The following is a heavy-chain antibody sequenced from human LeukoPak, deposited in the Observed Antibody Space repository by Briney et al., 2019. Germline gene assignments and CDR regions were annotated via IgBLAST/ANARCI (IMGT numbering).Heavy chain of an antibody. CDR3: ARDRAYCGGDCYSNWFDP. CDR2: ITPILGIA. CDR1: GGTFSSYA. D-gene: IGHD2-21*02. Sequence: SVKVSCKASGGTFSSYAISWVRQAPGQGLEWMGRITPILGIANYAQKFQGRVTITADKSTSTAYMELSSLRSEDTAVYYCARDRAYCGGDCYSNWFDPWGQGTLVTVSS. J-gene: IGHJ5*02. V-gene: IGHV1-69*04.